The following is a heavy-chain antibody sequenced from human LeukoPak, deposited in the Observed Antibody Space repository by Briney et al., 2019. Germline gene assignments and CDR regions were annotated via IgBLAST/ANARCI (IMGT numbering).Heavy chain of an antibody. CDR3: ARSAGSGSYEDYYYYMDV. V-gene: IGHV1-3*03. D-gene: IGHD3-10*01. CDR2: INAVNGDT. CDR1: GYTFTSFA. J-gene: IGHJ6*03. Sequence: ASVKVSCKASGYTFTSFAIHWERQAPGQRLEWMGWINAVNGDTKYSQEFQGRVTITRDTSANIAYMELSSLRSEDMAVYYCARSAGSGSYEDYYYYMDVWGKGTTVTVSS.